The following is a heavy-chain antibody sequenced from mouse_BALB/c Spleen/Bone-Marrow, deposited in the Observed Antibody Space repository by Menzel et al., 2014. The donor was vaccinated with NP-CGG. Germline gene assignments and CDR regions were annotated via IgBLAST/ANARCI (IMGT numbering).Heavy chain of an antibody. CDR3: ARRTTGVAPFDY. V-gene: IGHV1-54*01. Sequence: QVQLQQSGAELARPGTSVKVSCKAPGYAFTNYLIEWVKQRPGQGLEWIGVINPGSRSTNYNEKFKGKATLTADKSSSTAYMQLSSLTSDDSAVYFCARRTTGVAPFDYWGQGTTLTVSS. CDR2: INPGSRST. J-gene: IGHJ2*01. CDR1: GYAFTNYL. D-gene: IGHD1-1*01.